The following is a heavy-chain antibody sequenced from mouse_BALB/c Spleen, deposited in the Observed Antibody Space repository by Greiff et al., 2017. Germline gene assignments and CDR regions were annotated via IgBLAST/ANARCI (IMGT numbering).Heavy chain of an antibody. CDR3: ITTVY. J-gene: IGHJ2*01. D-gene: IGHD1-1*01. CDR1: GFNIKDYY. Sequence: VHVKQSGAELVRSGASVKLSCTASGFNIKDYYMHWVKQRPEQGLEWIGWIDPENGDTEYAPKFQGKATMTADTSSNTAYLQLSSLTSEDTAVYYCITTVYWGQGTTLTVSS. V-gene: IGHV14-4*02. CDR2: IDPENGDT.